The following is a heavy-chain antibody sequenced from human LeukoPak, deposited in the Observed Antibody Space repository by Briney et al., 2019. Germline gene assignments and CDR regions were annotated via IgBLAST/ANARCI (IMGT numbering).Heavy chain of an antibody. D-gene: IGHD3-10*01. Sequence: PSETLSLTCAVYGGSLSGYYWSWIRQPPGKGLEWIGEINHSGSTNYNPSLKSRVTISVDTSKNQFSPKLSSVTAADTAVYYCARAYGSGRGLFYYYYMDVWGKGTTVTVSS. CDR3: ARAYGSGRGLFYYYYMDV. J-gene: IGHJ6*03. CDR2: INHSGST. CDR1: GGSLSGYY. V-gene: IGHV4-34*01.